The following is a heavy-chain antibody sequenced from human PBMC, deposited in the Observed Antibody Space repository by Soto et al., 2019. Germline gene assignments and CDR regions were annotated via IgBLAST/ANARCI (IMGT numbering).Heavy chain of an antibody. CDR1: GYSFATFW. Sequence: GESLKISCQGYGYSFATFWIGWVRQMPGKGLEWMGIIDPDDSETTYSPSFQGLVTMSVDKSIRTAYLQWSSLKASDTATYYCARTYCNSSGCDHWFDPWGQGTLVTVSS. CDR2: IDPDDSET. V-gene: IGHV5-51*01. D-gene: IGHD3-22*01. CDR3: ARTYCNSSGCDHWFDP. J-gene: IGHJ5*02.